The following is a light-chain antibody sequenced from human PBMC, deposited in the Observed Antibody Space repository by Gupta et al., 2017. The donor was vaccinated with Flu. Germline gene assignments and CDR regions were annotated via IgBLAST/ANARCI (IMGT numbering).Light chain of an antibody. CDR3: DRCGCKRPWT. Sequence: EIVFTQSPGTLSLSPVESGTLSCRARQNIVSTFVAWYQQKPGQSPRLLIYGASTRATGVPDRFSGSGSGTDFSLTIKRMEPDDFDSYYCDRCGCKRPWTFGQGTKVEIK. CDR1: QNIVSTF. V-gene: IGKV3-20*01. J-gene: IGKJ1*01. CDR2: GAS.